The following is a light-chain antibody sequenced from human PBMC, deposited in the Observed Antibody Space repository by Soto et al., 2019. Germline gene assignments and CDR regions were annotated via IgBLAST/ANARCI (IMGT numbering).Light chain of an antibody. Sequence: EIVMTQSPANLSVSPGERATLSCRARQSVGSNLAWYQQKPGQAPKLLIYGAFTRATGIPARFSGSGSETEFTLTITSLPSEDFAVYSCLQYYNWPYTFGQGTKLEIK. V-gene: IGKV3-15*01. CDR2: GAF. CDR1: QSVGSN. CDR3: LQYYNWPYT. J-gene: IGKJ2*01.